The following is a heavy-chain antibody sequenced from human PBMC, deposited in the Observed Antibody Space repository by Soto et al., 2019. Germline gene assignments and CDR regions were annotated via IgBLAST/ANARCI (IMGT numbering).Heavy chain of an antibody. CDR3: ARGKTYLGV. V-gene: IGHV1-69*01. CDR1: RDTFNKYA. Sequence: QVQLVQSGAEVKKPGSSVKVSCKTSRDTFNKYAFNWVRQAPGQGLEWMGWIIPIFSSRNYAEKFQGRVTITADDSTSTAYMELRSLRFEDTAVYYCARGKTYLGVWGQGTTVTVSS. J-gene: IGHJ6*02. CDR2: IIPIFSSR. D-gene: IGHD3-16*01.